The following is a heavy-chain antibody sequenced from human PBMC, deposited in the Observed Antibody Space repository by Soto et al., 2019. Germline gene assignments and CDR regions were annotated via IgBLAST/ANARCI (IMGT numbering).Heavy chain of an antibody. V-gene: IGHV1-18*04. Sequence: ASVKVSCKASGYTFTSYGISWVRQAPGQGLEWMGWISAYNGNTNYAQKLQGRVTMTTDTSTSTAYMELRSLRSDDAAVYYCARDRDIVVVPAAIGYYYYGMDVWGQGTTVTVSS. CDR2: ISAYNGNT. CDR3: ARDRDIVVVPAAIGYYYYGMDV. D-gene: IGHD2-2*01. CDR1: GYTFTSYG. J-gene: IGHJ6*02.